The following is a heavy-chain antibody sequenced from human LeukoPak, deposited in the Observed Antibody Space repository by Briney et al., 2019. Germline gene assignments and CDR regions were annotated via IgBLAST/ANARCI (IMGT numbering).Heavy chain of an antibody. Sequence: GGSLRLSCAASGFTFSSYGMHWVRQAPGKGVEGVAFMNYDGNIKYYADYVKGRFTIYRDSYKNTVYMKMSRVRAEDTAVYYCAKDACSGGTCYGGWYCDLWGRGTLVTVSS. V-gene: IGHV3-30*02. J-gene: IGHJ2*01. CDR3: AKDACSGGTCYGGWYCDL. CDR1: GFTFSSYG. D-gene: IGHD2-15*01. CDR2: MNYDGNIK.